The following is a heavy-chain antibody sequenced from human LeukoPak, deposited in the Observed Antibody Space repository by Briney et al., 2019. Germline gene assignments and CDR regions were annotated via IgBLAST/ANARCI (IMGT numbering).Heavy chain of an antibody. CDR1: GYTFTGYY. V-gene: IGHV1-2*02. Sequence: ASVKVSCKASGYTFTGYYMHWVRQAPGQGLEWMGWINPNSGGTNYAQKFQGRVTMTRDTSISTAYMELSRLRSDDTAVYYCARDLEILWFGDYYYHMDVWGKGTTVTVSS. CDR2: INPNSGGT. D-gene: IGHD3-10*01. CDR3: ARDLEILWFGDYYYHMDV. J-gene: IGHJ6*03.